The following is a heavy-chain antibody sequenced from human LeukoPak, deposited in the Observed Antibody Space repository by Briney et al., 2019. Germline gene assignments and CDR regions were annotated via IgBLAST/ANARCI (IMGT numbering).Heavy chain of an antibody. V-gene: IGHV3-49*04. J-gene: IGHJ5*02. CDR2: IRSKAYGGTT. D-gene: IGHD3-3*01. Sequence: GSLRLSCTASGFTFGDYAMSWVRQAPGKGLEWVGFIRSKAYGGTTEYAASVKGRFTISRDDSKSIAYLQMNSLKTEDTAVYYCTRTYYDFWSGYTFDPWGQGTLVTVSS. CDR3: TRTYYDFWSGYTFDP. CDR1: GFTFGDYA.